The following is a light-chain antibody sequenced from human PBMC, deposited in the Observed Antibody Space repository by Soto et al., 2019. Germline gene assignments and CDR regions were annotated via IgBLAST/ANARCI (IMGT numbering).Light chain of an antibody. V-gene: IGLV3-1*01. CDR2: EDY. CDR3: QAWDINTAV. Sequence: SYELTQPPSVSVSPAQTASITCSGDKLGDKFACWYQQKPGQSPVLVIYEDYKRPSGIPERFSGSNSGNTATLTISDTQAMDEADYYCQAWDINTAVFGTGTKLTVL. J-gene: IGLJ1*01. CDR1: KLGDKF.